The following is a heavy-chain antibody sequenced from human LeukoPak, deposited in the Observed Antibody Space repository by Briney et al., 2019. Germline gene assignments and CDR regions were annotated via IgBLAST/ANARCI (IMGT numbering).Heavy chain of an antibody. CDR3: ARERRDDYGDYWFDP. D-gene: IGHD4-17*01. V-gene: IGHV4-39*07. Sequence: PSETLSLTCTLSGGSISSSSYYWGWIRQPPGKGLEWIGSIYYSGSTYYNPSLKSRVTISVDTSKNQFFLKLSSVTAADTAVYYCARERRDDYGDYWFDPWGQGTLVTVSS. CDR1: GGSISSSSYY. CDR2: IYYSGST. J-gene: IGHJ5*02.